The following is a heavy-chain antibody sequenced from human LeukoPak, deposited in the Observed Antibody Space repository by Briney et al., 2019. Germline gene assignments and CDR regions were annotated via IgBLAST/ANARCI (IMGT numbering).Heavy chain of an antibody. V-gene: IGHV3-30*07. Sequence: DSVKGRFTISRDNSKNTLYLQMSSLRAEDTAVYYCARYNGAYDSSGCIDHWGQGTLVTVSS. J-gene: IGHJ5*02. CDR3: ARYNGAYDSSGCIDH. D-gene: IGHD3-22*01.